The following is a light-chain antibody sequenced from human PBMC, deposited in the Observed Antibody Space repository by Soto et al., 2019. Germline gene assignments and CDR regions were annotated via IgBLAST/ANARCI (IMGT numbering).Light chain of an antibody. CDR3: CSYAGTSYV. V-gene: IGLV2-23*01. CDR2: DGS. Sequence: QSALTQPASVSGSPGQSIAISCTGTSSDVGSYNLVSWYQQPPGEAPKLMIYDGSKRPSGVSNRFSGSKSGNTASLTISGLQAEDEADYYCCSYAGTSYVFGSGTKATVL. CDR1: SSDVGSYNL. J-gene: IGLJ1*01.